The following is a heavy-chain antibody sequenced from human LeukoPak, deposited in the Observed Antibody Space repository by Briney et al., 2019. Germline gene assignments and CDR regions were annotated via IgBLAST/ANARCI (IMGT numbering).Heavy chain of an antibody. CDR3: ARETPKYCSSTSCHQFDAFDI. D-gene: IGHD2-2*01. V-gene: IGHV4-31*03. CDR2: IYYSGST. Sequence: SETLSLTCTVSGGSISSGGYYWSWIRQHPGKGLEWIGYIYYSGSTYYNPSLKSRVTISVDTSKNQFSLKLSSVTAADTAVYYCARETPKYCSSTSCHQFDAFDIWGQGTMVTVSS. CDR1: GGSISSGGYY. J-gene: IGHJ3*02.